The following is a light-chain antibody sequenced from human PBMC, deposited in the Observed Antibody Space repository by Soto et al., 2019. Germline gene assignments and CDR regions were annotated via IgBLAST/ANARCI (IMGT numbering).Light chain of an antibody. V-gene: IGLV2-14*03. CDR1: TNDPVDYYY. CDR3: CSHTTGSTVYV. Sequence: QSVLTQPASVSGSPGQSITISCTGTTNDPVDYYYVSWYQQHPGQAPKLLIYEVVNRPSGVSDRFSGSKSGSTASLRISGLQAEDEADYYCCSHTTGSTVYVFGGGTKVTVL. J-gene: IGLJ1*01. CDR2: EVV.